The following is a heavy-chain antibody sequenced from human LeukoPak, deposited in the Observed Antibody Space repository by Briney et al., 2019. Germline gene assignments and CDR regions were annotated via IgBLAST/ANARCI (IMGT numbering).Heavy chain of an antibody. J-gene: IGHJ4*02. CDR3: ARDGPAQMVDFDY. CDR1: GYTFTGSGWY. D-gene: IGHD3-10*01. V-gene: IGHV1-2*02. CDR2: LHPNNGAT. Sequence: ASVNVSCKASGYTFTGSGWYLYWLRQAPGQGLECVGWLHPNNGATGYAQKFQGRVAMTTDTSISTAYMELSRLRPDDTAIYYCARDGPAQMVDFDYWGQGTLVTVSS.